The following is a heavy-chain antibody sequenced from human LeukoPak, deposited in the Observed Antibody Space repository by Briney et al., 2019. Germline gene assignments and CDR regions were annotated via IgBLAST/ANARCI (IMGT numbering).Heavy chain of an antibody. CDR2: IYSGGST. CDR3: ARGRIEVAGYFDS. Sequence: PGGSLRLSCAASGFIVSSNHMSWVRQAPGKGLEWVSVIYSGGSTYFADSVKGRFTISRDNSKNTLYLQMNSLRDEDTAVYYCARGRIEVAGYFDSWGQGTLVTVSS. V-gene: IGHV3-53*01. D-gene: IGHD6-19*01. J-gene: IGHJ4*02. CDR1: GFIVSSNH.